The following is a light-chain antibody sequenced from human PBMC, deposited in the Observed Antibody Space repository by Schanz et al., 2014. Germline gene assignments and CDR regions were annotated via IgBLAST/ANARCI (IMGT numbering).Light chain of an antibody. CDR2: EVN. Sequence: QSALTQPASVSGSPGQSITISCTGTSSDVGGYNYVSWYQQHPGKAPKLMIYEVNKRPSGVPDRFSGSKSGNTASLTVSGLQAEDEADYYCSSYAGNNKLLLGGGTKLTVL. V-gene: IGLV2-8*01. J-gene: IGLJ2*01. CDR3: SSYAGNNKLL. CDR1: SSDVGGYNY.